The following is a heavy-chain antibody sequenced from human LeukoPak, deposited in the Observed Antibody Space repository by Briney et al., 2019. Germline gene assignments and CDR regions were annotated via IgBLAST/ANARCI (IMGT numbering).Heavy chain of an antibody. Sequence: GGSLRLSCAASGFTFSSYWMHWVRQAPGKGRVRVSRISGDGSSTPHPESVKGRFTISRDNAKNTLYLQMNSLRAEDTAVYYCARELPFDYWGQGTLVTVSS. CDR2: ISGDGSST. CDR3: ARELPFDY. J-gene: IGHJ4*02. V-gene: IGHV3-74*01. CDR1: GFTFSSYW.